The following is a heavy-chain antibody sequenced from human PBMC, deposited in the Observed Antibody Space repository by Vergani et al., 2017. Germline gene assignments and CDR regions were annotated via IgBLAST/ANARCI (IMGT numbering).Heavy chain of an antibody. CDR1: GFTFDDYA. V-gene: IGHV3-9*01. J-gene: IGHJ3*02. D-gene: IGHD5-12*01. Sequence: VQLVESGGGLVQPGRSLRLSCATSGFTFDDYAMHWVRQVPGKGLEWVSGISWDSDDIDYADSVKGRFTISRDNAKKSLYLQMNSLRLEDTAVYYCARVRLVATIWGDAFDIWGQGTMVTVSS. CDR2: ISWDSDDI. CDR3: ARVRLVATIWGDAFDI.